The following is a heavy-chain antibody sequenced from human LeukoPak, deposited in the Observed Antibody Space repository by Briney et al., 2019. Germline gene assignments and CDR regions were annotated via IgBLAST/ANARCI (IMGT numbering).Heavy chain of an antibody. CDR3: ARDRGYSSFDY. D-gene: IGHD4-23*01. CDR2: IKEDGSEI. J-gene: IGHJ4*02. CDR1: AFTFSSYW. V-gene: IGHV3-7*01. Sequence: PGGSLRLSCEPSAFTFSSYWMSWVRQAPRKGRAWVANIKEDGSEINYVDSVKGRFTISRDNAKNSLSLQMNSLRVEDTAVYYCARDRGYSSFDYWGQGTLVTVSS.